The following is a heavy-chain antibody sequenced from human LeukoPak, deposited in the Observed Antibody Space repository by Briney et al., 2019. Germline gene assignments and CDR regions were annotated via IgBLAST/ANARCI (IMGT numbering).Heavy chain of an antibody. CDR2: INPNSGGT. Sequence: ASVKVSCKASGYTFTGYYLHWVRQAPGQGLEWMGWINPNSGGTNYAQKFQGRVTMTRDTSISTAYMELSRLRSDDTAVYYCARGYYSSGWYGTDNWFDPWGQGTRVTVSS. V-gene: IGHV1-2*02. D-gene: IGHD6-19*01. CDR3: ARGYYSSGWYGTDNWFDP. J-gene: IGHJ5*02. CDR1: GYTFTGYY.